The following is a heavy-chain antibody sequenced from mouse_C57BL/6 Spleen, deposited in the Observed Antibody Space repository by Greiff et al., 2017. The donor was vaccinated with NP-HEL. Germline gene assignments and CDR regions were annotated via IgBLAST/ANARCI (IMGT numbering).Heavy chain of an antibody. Sequence: QVQLQQSGPELVKPGASVKISCKASGYAFSSSWMNWVKQRPGKGLEWIGRIYPGDGDTNYNGKFKGKATLTADKSSSTAYMQLSSLTSEDSAVYFCAREEYYYGSSHYYAMDYWGQGTSVTVSS. V-gene: IGHV1-82*01. D-gene: IGHD1-1*01. CDR1: GYAFSSSW. CDR2: IYPGDGDT. J-gene: IGHJ4*01. CDR3: AREEYYYGSSHYYAMDY.